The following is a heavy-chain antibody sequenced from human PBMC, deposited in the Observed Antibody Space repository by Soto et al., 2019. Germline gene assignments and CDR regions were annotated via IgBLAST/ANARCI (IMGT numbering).Heavy chain of an antibody. J-gene: IGHJ3*02. Sequence: SVKVSCKVSGYTLTELSMHWVRQAPGKGLEWMGGFDPEDGVTIYAQKFQGRVTMTEDTSTDTAYMELSSLRSEDTAVYYCATSPYSSSADAFDIWGQGTMVTVSS. D-gene: IGHD6-6*01. CDR1: GYTLTELS. CDR3: ATSPYSSSADAFDI. V-gene: IGHV1-24*01. CDR2: FDPEDGVT.